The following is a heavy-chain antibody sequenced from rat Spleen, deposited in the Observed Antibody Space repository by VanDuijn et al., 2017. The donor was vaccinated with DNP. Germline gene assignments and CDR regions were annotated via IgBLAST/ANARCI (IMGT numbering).Heavy chain of an antibody. J-gene: IGHJ4*01. Sequence: EVQLKESGPGLVQPSQTLSLTCTVSGFSLTDYSVHWVRQPPGKGLEWMGVMWSGGTTAYNSALKSRLSISRDTSKSKVFLKMNSLQTEDTAIYYCTRDGSPYYSSYMDVMDAWGQGASVTVSS. CDR3: TRDGSPYYSSYMDVMDA. CDR1: GFSLTDYS. D-gene: IGHD1-2*01. V-gene: IGHV2S63*01. CDR2: MWSGGTT.